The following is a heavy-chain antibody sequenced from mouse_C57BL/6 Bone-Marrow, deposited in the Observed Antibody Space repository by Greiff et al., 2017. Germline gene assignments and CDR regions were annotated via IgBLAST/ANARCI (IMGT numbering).Heavy chain of an antibody. CDR1: GYTFTSYD. CDR3: ARYYYSNYGFAY. CDR2: IYPSDGST. D-gene: IGHD2-5*01. V-gene: IGHV1-85*01. J-gene: IGHJ3*01. Sequence: QVQLQQSGPELVKPGASVKLSCKASGYTFTSYDINWVKQRPGQGLEWIGWIYPSDGSTKYNEKFKGKATLTVDTSSSTAYMELHSLTSEDAAVYFCARYYYSNYGFAYWGQGTLVTVSA.